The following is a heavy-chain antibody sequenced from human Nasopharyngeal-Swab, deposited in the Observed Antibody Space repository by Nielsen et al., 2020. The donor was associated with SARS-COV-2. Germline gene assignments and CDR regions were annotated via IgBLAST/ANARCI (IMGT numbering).Heavy chain of an antibody. V-gene: IGHV3-30*03. D-gene: IGHD6-13*01. J-gene: IGHJ4*02. CDR3: ARDEYSSSWYPDY. CDR1: EFTFSSYS. Sequence: GESLKISCAAAEFTFSSYSMHWVRQAPGKGLEWVAVISYDGSNKYYANSVKGRFTISRDNSKNTLYLQMNSLRAEDTAVYYCARDEYSSSWYPDYWGQGTLVTVSS. CDR2: ISYDGSNK.